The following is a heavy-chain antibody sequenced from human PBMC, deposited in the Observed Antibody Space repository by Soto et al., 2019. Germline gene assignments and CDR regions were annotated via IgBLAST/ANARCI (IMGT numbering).Heavy chain of an antibody. D-gene: IGHD4-17*01. J-gene: IGHJ3*02. Sequence: EVQLVESGGGLVQPGGSLKLSCAASGFTFSGSAMHWVRQASGKGLEWVGRIRSKANSYATAYAASVKGRFTISRDDSKNTAYLQMNSLKTEDTAVYYCTSPGGMDYEADAFDIWGQGTMVTASS. V-gene: IGHV3-73*02. CDR2: IRSKANSYAT. CDR3: TSPGGMDYEADAFDI. CDR1: GFTFSGSA.